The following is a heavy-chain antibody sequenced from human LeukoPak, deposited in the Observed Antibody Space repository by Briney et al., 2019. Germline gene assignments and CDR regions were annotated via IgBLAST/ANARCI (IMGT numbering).Heavy chain of an antibody. CDR2: INPSGGST. D-gene: IGHD1-26*01. CDR3: ARDGMPSGSYDRHYYYYYMDV. CDR1: GDTFTSYY. Sequence: ASVKVSCKASGDTFTSYYMHWVRQAPGQGLEWRGIINPSGGSTSYAQKFQGRVTMTRDMSTSTVYMELSSLRSEDTAVYYCARDGMPSGSYDRHYYYYYMDVWGKGTTVTVSS. J-gene: IGHJ6*03. V-gene: IGHV1-46*01.